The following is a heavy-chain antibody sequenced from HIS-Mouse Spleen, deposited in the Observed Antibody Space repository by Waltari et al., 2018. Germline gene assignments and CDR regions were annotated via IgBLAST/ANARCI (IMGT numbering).Heavy chain of an antibody. CDR3: AREIPYSSSWYDWYFDL. CDR1: AGSISSSTYY. Sequence: QLQLQESGPGLVKPSETLSLTCTVSAGSISSSTYYWGWSRQPPGKGREWIGSIYYSGSTYYNPSLKSRVTISVDTSKNQFSLKLSSVTAADTAVYYCAREIPYSSSWYDWYFDLWGRGTLVTVSS. D-gene: IGHD6-13*01. CDR2: IYYSGST. J-gene: IGHJ2*01. V-gene: IGHV4-39*07.